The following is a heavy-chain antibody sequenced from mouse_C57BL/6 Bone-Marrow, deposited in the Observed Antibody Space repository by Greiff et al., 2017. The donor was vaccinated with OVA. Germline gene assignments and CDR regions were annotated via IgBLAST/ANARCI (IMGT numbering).Heavy chain of an antibody. CDR2: IHPNSGST. Sequence: QVQLQQPGAELVKPGASVKLSCKASGYTFTSYWMHWVKQRPGQGLEWIGMIHPNSGSTNYNEKFKSKATLTVDKSSSTAYMQLSSLTSEDSAVYYGARGHYGSSYWYFEVWGTGTTVTVAS. CDR1: GYTFTSYW. J-gene: IGHJ1*03. D-gene: IGHD1-1*01. CDR3: ARGHYGSSYWYFEV. V-gene: IGHV1-64*01.